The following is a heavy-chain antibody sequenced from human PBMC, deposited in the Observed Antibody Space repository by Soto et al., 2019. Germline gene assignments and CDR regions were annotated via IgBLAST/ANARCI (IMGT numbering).Heavy chain of an antibody. D-gene: IGHD2-8*02. V-gene: IGHV5-51*04. CDR2: IYPGDSDT. J-gene: IGHJ6*02. CDR3: ASLVVYDYYGMDV. Sequence: EVQLVQSGAEVKKPGESLKISCKGSGYSFTSYWIDWVRQMPGNGLEWMGVIYPGDSDTTYSQSFHGQVNISADKPISTAYLQWSCLKASDAAMYYCASLVVYDYYGMDVWGQGSTVTVS. CDR1: GYSFTSYW.